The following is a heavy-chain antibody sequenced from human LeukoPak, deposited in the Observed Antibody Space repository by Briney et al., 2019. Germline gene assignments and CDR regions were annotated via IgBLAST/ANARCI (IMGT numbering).Heavy chain of an antibody. J-gene: IGHJ5*02. CDR1: GYSISSGYY. CDR2: IYHSGST. Sequence: SETLSLTCAVSGYSISSGYYWGWIRQPPGKGLEWIRSIYHSGSTYYNPSLKSRVTISVDTSKNQFSLKLSSVTAADTAVYYCARGYCSSTSCYPEGWFDPWGQGTLVTVSS. D-gene: IGHD2-2*01. V-gene: IGHV4-38-2*01. CDR3: ARGYCSSTSCYPEGWFDP.